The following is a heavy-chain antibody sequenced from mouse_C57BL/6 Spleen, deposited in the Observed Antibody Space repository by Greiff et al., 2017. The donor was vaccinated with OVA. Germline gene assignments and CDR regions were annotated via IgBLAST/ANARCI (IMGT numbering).Heavy chain of an antibody. D-gene: IGHD2-3*01. Sequence: EVKVVESGEGLVKPGGSLKLSCAASGFTFSSYAMSWVRQTPEKRLEWVAYISSGGDYIYYADTVKGRFTISRDNARNTLYLQMSSLKSEDTAMYYCTREMGAFDYWGQGTTLTVSS. CDR3: TREMGAFDY. V-gene: IGHV5-9-1*02. CDR2: ISSGGDYI. J-gene: IGHJ2*01. CDR1: GFTFSSYA.